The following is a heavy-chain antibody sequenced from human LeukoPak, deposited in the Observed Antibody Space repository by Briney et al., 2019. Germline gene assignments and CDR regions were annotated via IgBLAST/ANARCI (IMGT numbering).Heavy chain of an antibody. CDR1: GFSFSNFW. CDR2: ISPDGSET. J-gene: IGHJ4*02. D-gene: IGHD3-10*01. Sequence: GGSLRLSCAASGFSFSNFWMHWGRQAPGGGLVWVSRISPDGSETTYADSVKGRFTISRDNAENSLYMQMNSLRAEDTGVYYCVRDFLGESGAGGYWGQGTLVTVSS. V-gene: IGHV3-74*01. CDR3: VRDFLGESGAGGY.